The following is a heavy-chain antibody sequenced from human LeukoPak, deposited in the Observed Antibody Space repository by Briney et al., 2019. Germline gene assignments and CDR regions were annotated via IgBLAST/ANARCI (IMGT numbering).Heavy chain of an antibody. CDR3: ARDVSRDVSWYTD. Sequence: GGSLRLSCASSGFSFSSSSMNWVRQAPGKGLEWVSSISSSGKYIYYADSMKGRFTISRDNAKNSLYLQMNSLRAEDTAVYHCARDVSRDVSWYTDWGQGTLVTVSS. J-gene: IGHJ4*02. CDR2: ISSSGKYI. V-gene: IGHV3-21*01. D-gene: IGHD2-2*02. CDR1: GFSFSSSS.